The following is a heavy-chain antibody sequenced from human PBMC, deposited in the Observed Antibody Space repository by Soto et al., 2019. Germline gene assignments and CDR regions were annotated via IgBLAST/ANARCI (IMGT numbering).Heavy chain of an antibody. CDR1: GFNFSGSA. J-gene: IGHJ6*02. CDR3: NRGQGAPIGDYYDHGLDV. Sequence: GGSLRLSCAASGFNFSGSAIHWVRQASGKGLEWVGRIRSRANNYATSSAASVKGRFKFSRDDSKNTAYLQMSTLKTEDTAVYYCNRGQGAPIGDYYDHGLDVWGQGTTVTVSS. V-gene: IGHV3-73*01. CDR2: IRSRANNYAT. D-gene: IGHD2-2*02.